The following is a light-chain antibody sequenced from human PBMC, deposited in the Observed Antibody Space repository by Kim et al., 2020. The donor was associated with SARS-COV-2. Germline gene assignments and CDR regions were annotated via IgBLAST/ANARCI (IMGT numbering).Light chain of an antibody. CDR2: DVS. CDR3: CSYAGSSDWV. V-gene: IGLV2-11*01. Sequence: GPSVTISCTGTSSDVGGYNYVSWYQQHPGKAPKLMIYDVSKRPSGVPDRFSGSKSGNTASLTISGLQAEDEADYYCCSYAGSSDWVFGGGTQLTVL. J-gene: IGLJ3*02. CDR1: SSDVGGYNY.